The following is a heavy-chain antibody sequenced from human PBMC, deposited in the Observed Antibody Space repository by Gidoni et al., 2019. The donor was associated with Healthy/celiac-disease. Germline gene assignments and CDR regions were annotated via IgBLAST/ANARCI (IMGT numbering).Heavy chain of an antibody. Sequence: EVQLVESGGGLVKPGGSLRLSCAASGFPFSNAWMSWVRQAPGKGLEWVGRIKSKTDGGTTDYAAPVKGRFTISRDDSKNTLYLQMNSLKTEDTAVYYCTTDFRSSWYLRTWGQGTLVTVSS. V-gene: IGHV3-15*01. CDR2: IKSKTDGGTT. J-gene: IGHJ4*02. D-gene: IGHD6-13*01. CDR1: GFPFSNAW. CDR3: TTDFRSSWYLRT.